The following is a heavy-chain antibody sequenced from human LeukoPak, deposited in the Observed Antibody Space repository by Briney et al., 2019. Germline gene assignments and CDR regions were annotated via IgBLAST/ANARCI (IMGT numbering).Heavy chain of an antibody. Sequence: ASVNVSCKASGYSFTDYYMHWVRQAPGQGLEWMGWISPNSGGTNSAQRFQGRVTMTRDTSISTAYMELSSLRSDDTAVYYCAKSSISGSGSYYPYYYGMDVWGQGTTVTVSS. CDR1: GYSFTDYY. CDR3: AKSSISGSGSYYPYYYGMDV. V-gene: IGHV1-2*02. D-gene: IGHD3-10*01. CDR2: ISPNSGGT. J-gene: IGHJ6*02.